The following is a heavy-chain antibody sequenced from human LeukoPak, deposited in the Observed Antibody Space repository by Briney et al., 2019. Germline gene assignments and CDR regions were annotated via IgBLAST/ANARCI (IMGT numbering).Heavy chain of an antibody. J-gene: IGHJ6*04. CDR1: GFSFSTYD. Sequence: GGSLRLSFAASGFSFSTYDMHWVRQATGKGLEWVSLIGTAGDSYYSGSVKGRFTISRDNAKNSLYLQMNSLRAGDTAVYYCARAVSDYQYNALDVWGKGTTVTVSS. CDR2: IGTAGDS. D-gene: IGHD5/OR15-5a*01. V-gene: IGHV3-13*01. CDR3: ARAVSDYQYNALDV.